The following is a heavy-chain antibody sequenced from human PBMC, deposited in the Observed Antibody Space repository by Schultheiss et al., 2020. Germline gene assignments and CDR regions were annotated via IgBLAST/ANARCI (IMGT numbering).Heavy chain of an antibody. CDR2: ISYDGSNK. J-gene: IGHJ5*02. CDR3: ASRHDYSNRFDP. Sequence: GGSLRLSCAASGFTFSSYGMHWVRQAPGKGLEWVAVISYDGSNKYYADSVKGRFTISRDNSKNTLYLQMNSLRSEDTAVYYCASRHDYSNRFDPWGQGTLVTVSS. D-gene: IGHD4-11*01. V-gene: IGHV3-30*03. CDR1: GFTFSSYG.